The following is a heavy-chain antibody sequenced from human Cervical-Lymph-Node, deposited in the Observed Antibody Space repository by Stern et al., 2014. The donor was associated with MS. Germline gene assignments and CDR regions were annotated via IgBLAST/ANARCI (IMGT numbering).Heavy chain of an antibody. CDR3: ARRSGSYSFDY. D-gene: IGHD1-26*01. CDR2: IITYNGMT. J-gene: IGHJ4*02. V-gene: IGHV1-18*01. Sequence: VQVVQSGDEVKKPGASVKVSCKASGYSFSKYGISWVRQAPGQGLEWMGWIITYNGMTNYAQNLQGRLTMTRDTSTSTSYMDLLTLTSDDTAVYYCARRSGSYSFDYWGQGTLVTVSS. CDR1: GYSFSKYG.